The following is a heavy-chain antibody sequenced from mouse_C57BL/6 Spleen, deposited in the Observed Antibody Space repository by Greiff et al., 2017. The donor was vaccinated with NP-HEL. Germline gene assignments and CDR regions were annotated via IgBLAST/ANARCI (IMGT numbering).Heavy chain of an antibody. CDR3: AREGLYDYDDGYAMDY. J-gene: IGHJ4*01. Sequence: EVQLQQSGPELVKPGASVKMSCKASGYTFTDYNMHWVKQSHGKSLEWIGYINPNNGGTSYNQKFKGKATLTVNKSSSTAYMELRSLTSEDSAVYYCAREGLYDYDDGYAMDYLGQGTSVTVSS. CDR2: INPNNGGT. D-gene: IGHD2-4*01. V-gene: IGHV1-22*01. CDR1: GYTFTDYN.